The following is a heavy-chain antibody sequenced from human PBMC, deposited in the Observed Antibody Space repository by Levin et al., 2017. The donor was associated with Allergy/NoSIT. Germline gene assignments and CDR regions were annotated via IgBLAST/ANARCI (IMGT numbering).Heavy chain of an antibody. CDR1: GYTLHTHY. CDR2: INPGSGST. Sequence: ASVKVSCKASGYTLHTHYIHWVRQAPGLGLEWMGTINPGSGSTRYAQKFQGRVTLTRDTSANTVDIDLRSLKTEDTATYYWARGEEFVHGVGSYRAEYFLHWGQGTLVTVSS. D-gene: IGHD3-16*02. CDR3: ARGEEFVHGVGSYRAEYFLH. V-gene: IGHV1-46*02. J-gene: IGHJ1*01.